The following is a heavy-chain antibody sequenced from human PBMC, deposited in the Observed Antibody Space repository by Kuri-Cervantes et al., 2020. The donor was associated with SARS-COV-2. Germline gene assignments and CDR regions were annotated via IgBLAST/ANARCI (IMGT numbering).Heavy chain of an antibody. CDR3: ARGVVPAATKIKKNFGYFDL. V-gene: IGHV4-30-4*08. CDR2: IYYSGST. Sequence: LRLSCTVSGGSISSGDYYWNWIRQPPGKGLEWVGYIYYSGSTYYNPSLKSRLTISVDTSKNQFSLKLSSVTAADTAVYHCARGVVPAATKIKKNFGYFDLGGRGTLVTVSS. J-gene: IGHJ2*01. CDR1: GGSISSGDYY. D-gene: IGHD2-2*01.